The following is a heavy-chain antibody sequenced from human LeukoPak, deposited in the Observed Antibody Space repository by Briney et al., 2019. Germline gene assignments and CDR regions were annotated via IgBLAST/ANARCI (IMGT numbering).Heavy chain of an antibody. D-gene: IGHD2-8*01. V-gene: IGHV3-33*06. CDR3: AKDYRSNGVPELYFDL. J-gene: IGHJ2*01. CDR2: IWYDGSNK. CDR1: GFTFSSYG. Sequence: GGSLRLSCAASGFTFSSYGMHWVRQAPGKGLEWVAVIWYDGSNKYYADSVKGRFTISRDNSKNTLYLQMNSLRAEDTAVYYCAKDYRSNGVPELYFDLWGRGTLVTVSS.